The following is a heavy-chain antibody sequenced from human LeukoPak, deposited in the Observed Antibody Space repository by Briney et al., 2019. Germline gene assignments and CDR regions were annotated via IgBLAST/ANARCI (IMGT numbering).Heavy chain of an antibody. CDR1: GFTFSSYG. CDR2: IWYDGSNK. Sequence: GGSLRLSCAASGFTFSSYGMHWVRQAPGKGLEWVAVIWYDGSNKYYADSVKGRFTISRDNSKNTPYLQMNSLRAEDTAVYYCAKDGGLRRAYYFDYWGQGTLVTVSS. J-gene: IGHJ4*02. CDR3: AKDGGLRRAYYFDY. V-gene: IGHV3-33*06. D-gene: IGHD2-15*01.